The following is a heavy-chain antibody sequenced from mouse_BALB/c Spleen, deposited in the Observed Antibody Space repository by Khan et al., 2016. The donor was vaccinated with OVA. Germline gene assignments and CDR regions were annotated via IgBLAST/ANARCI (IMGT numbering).Heavy chain of an antibody. Sequence: VQLQESGAELVRPGASVKLSCKASGYTFTSYWMNWVKQRPGQGLEWIGMIDPSDSETHYNQMFKDKATLTVDKSSSTAYMHLSSLTSEDSAVYYCARREKYGYDPSWFAYWGQGILVTVSA. CDR2: IDPSDSET. D-gene: IGHD2-2*01. CDR1: GYTFTSYW. CDR3: ARREKYGYDPSWFAY. J-gene: IGHJ3*01. V-gene: IGHV1-61*01.